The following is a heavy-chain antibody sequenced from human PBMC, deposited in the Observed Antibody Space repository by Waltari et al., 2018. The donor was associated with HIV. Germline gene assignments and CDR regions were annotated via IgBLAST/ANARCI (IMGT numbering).Heavy chain of an antibody. D-gene: IGHD3-22*01. J-gene: IGHJ6*02. CDR2: MNPTGGKT. CDR1: GYTFINFD. CDR3: ARNSSGKGNRYFYYGLDV. Sequence: QVHLVQSGPEVKRPGASVKISCKAYGYTFINFDVNWVRQAARQGPEWLGWMNPTGGKTAFPYIFEDRVTMTRDVSTDTAYMEMSGLTPEDTAIYYCARNSSGKGNRYFYYGLDVWGQGTPVTV. V-gene: IGHV1-8*02.